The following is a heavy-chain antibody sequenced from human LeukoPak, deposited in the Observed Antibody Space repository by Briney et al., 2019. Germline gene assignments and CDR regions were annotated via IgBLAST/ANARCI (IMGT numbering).Heavy chain of an antibody. CDR3: ARHAGFETYPLDY. Sequence: SETLSLTCTVSGGSIHSYYWSWIRQPPGKALEWIGHIFYTGSTTYTPSLKTRLTISLDTSKNQFSLKLSAVTAADTAVYYCARHAGFETYPLDYWGQGTLVTVSS. D-gene: IGHD3-10*01. V-gene: IGHV4-59*08. CDR2: IFYTGST. CDR1: GGSIHSYY. J-gene: IGHJ4*02.